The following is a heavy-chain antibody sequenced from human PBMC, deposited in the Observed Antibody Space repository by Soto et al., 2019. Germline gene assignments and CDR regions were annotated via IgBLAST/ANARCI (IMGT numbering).Heavy chain of an antibody. D-gene: IGHD2-2*01. CDR1: GFTFSSYS. CDR2: IGTSAST. J-gene: IGHJ4*02. V-gene: IGHV3-23*01. CDR3: ADLSRYCTSSNCD. Sequence: DVRLLESGGGLVQPGGSLRLSCAASGFTFSSYSMSWVRQAPGKGLEWVSTIGTSASTYYGDSVRGRFTISRDNSRTTLYRQMNSLRAEDTAVYYCADLSRYCTSSNCDWGQGTLVTVSS.